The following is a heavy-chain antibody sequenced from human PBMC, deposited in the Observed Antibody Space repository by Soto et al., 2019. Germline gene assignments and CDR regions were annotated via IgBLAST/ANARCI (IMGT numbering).Heavy chain of an antibody. V-gene: IGHV3-7*05. CDR3: AKVPDSSVSLD. D-gene: IGHD2-21*01. J-gene: IGHJ4*02. CDR1: GFTFSSYW. CDR2: IKQDGSEK. Sequence: EVQLVESGGGLVQPGGSLRLSCAASGFTFSSYWMSWVRQAPGKGLEWVANIKQDGSEKDYVDSVKGRFTISRDNAKNSLYLQMNSLRAEDTAVYYCAKVPDSSVSLDWGQGTLVTVSS.